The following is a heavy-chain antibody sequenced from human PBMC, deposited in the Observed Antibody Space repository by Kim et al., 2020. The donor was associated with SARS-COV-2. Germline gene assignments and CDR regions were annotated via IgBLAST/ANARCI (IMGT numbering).Heavy chain of an antibody. CDR2: ISYDESKK. Sequence: GGSLRLSCAASGFTFRSYAMHWVRQAPGKGLEWVAIISYDESKKYYADSVKGRFTISRDKSKNTLYLQMNSLRAEDTAVYYCARDRNSGYLGGWGQGTLGIVSS. J-gene: IGHJ4*02. CDR3: ARDRNSGYLGG. D-gene: IGHD5-12*01. V-gene: IGHV3-30*04. CDR1: GFTFRSYA.